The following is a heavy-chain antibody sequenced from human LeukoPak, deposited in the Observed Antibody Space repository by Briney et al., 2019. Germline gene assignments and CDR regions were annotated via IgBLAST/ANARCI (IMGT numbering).Heavy chain of an antibody. CDR1: GFTFSVAW. CDR3: TRNPPRADY. Sequence: GGSLRLSCATSGFTFSVAWMGWVRQAPGKGLEWVGRIYSEIDGGTSDYAAPVKGRFTISRDESKNTLYLQMNSLEIEDAAVYYCTRNPPRADYWGQGTLVTVSS. J-gene: IGHJ4*02. V-gene: IGHV3-15*01. CDR2: IYSEIDGGTS.